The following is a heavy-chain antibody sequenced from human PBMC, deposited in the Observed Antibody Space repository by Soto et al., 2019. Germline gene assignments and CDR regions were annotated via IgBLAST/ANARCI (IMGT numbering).Heavy chain of an antibody. CDR3: ARAPRTAGFYYYYYGMDV. D-gene: IGHD6-19*01. V-gene: IGHV4-61*01. CDR1: GGSVSSGSYY. CDR2: IYYSGST. J-gene: IGHJ6*02. Sequence: SETLSLTCTVSGGSVSSGSYYWSWIRQPPGKGLEWIGYIYYSGSTNYNPSLKSRVTISVDTSKNQFSLKLSSVTAADTAVYYCARAPRTAGFYYYYYGMDVWGQGTTVPVSS.